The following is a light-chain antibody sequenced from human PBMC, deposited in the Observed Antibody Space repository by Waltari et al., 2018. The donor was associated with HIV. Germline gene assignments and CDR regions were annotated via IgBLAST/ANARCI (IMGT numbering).Light chain of an antibody. CDR2: YDN. V-gene: IGLV3-21*01. CDR1: NLGTLS. CDR3: QVWQKPGRCV. J-gene: IGLJ1*01. Sequence: LTQPGSVSVAPGQTASITCEGNNLGTLSVHWYRQTPGQAPILIIYYDNDRPSGISERFSGSKSGDTATLSISRVEAGDEGEYFCQVWQKPGRCVFGSGTKVTVL.